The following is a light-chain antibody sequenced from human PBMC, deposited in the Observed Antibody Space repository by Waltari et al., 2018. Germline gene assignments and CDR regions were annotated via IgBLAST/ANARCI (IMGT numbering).Light chain of an antibody. V-gene: IGLV2-14*03. Sequence: QSALTQPASVSGSPGQSITLSCTGTSSDVGASNYVSWYQQHPGKATKLMIYDVTNRPPGVSSRFSGSKSGNTASLTISGLQAEDEADYYCSSYPGSVLFGGGTKLTVL. CDR3: SSYPGSVL. CDR1: SSDVGASNY. CDR2: DVT. J-gene: IGLJ2*01.